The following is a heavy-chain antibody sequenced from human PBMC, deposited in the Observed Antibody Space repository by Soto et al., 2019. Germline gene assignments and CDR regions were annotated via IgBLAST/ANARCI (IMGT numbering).Heavy chain of an antibody. Sequence: SETLSLTCTVSGDSISGGASFWSWIRQPPGKGLEWIANVYYSGSSYYNPSLKSRLTISVDTTKNQFSLQLKSMTAADTAVYYCAKLSCTSSTCYFPGWFDPWGQGTLVTVPS. CDR2: VYYSGSS. CDR1: GDSISGGASF. CDR3: AKLSCTSSTCYFPGWFDP. J-gene: IGHJ5*02. D-gene: IGHD2-2*01. V-gene: IGHV4-31*03.